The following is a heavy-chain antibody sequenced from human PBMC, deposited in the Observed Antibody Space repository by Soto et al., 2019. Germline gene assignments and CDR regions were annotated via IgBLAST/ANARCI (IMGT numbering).Heavy chain of an antibody. CDR2: IYPGDSDT. Sequence: GESLETSCNGSGYTFTNYWIGWVRQMPGKGLEWMGIIYPGDSDTKYNPSFQGHVTISADKSITTTYLQWSSLKASDTAIYYCAASIFYYGMDVWGQGTTVTVSS. V-gene: IGHV5-51*01. CDR3: AASIFYYGMDV. CDR1: GYTFTNYW. J-gene: IGHJ6*02.